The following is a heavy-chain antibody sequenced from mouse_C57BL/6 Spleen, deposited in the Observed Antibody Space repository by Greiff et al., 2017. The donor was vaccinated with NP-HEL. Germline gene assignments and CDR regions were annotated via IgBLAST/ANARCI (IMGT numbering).Heavy chain of an antibody. V-gene: IGHV1-26*01. Sequence: VQLKQSGPELVKPGASVKISCKASGYTFTDYYMNWVKQSHGKSLEWIGDINPNNGGTSYNQKFKGKATLTVDKSSSTAYMELRSLTSEDSAVYYCARKGGSPMDYWGQGTSVTVSS. CDR2: INPNNGGT. J-gene: IGHJ4*01. CDR3: ARKGGSPMDY. CDR1: GYTFTDYY. D-gene: IGHD1-1*02.